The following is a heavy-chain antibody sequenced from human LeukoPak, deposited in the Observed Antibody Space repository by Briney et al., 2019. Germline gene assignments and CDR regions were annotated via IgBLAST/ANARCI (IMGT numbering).Heavy chain of an antibody. D-gene: IGHD5-12*01. CDR3: ATLGGYSGYDYVGTFDY. CDR1: GYTFTGYY. Sequence: ASVKVSCKASGYTFTGYYMHWVRQAPGQGLEWMGWINPNSGGTNYAQKFQGRVTMTRDTSISTAYMELSRLRSDDTAVYYCATLGGYSGYDYVGTFDYWGQGTLVTVSS. V-gene: IGHV1-2*02. J-gene: IGHJ4*02. CDR2: INPNSGGT.